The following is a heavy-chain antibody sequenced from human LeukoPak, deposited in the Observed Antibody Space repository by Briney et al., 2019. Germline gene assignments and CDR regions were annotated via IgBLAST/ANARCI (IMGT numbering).Heavy chain of an antibody. J-gene: IGHJ3*02. CDR1: GGSISSGSYY. Sequence: PSQTLSLTCTVSGGSISSGSYYWSWIRQPPGKGLEWIGYIYYSGSTNYNPSLKSRVTISVDTSKNQFSLKLSSVTAADTAVYYCAREDAQEGTNAFDIWGQGTMVTVSS. V-gene: IGHV4-61*01. D-gene: IGHD2-2*01. CDR2: IYYSGST. CDR3: AREDAQEGTNAFDI.